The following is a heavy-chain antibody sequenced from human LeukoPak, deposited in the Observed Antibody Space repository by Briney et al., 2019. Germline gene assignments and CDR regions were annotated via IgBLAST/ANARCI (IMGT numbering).Heavy chain of an antibody. D-gene: IGHD3-9*01. V-gene: IGHV4-59*01. CDR3: ARGRKYYDILTGGGLSQYYFDY. J-gene: IGHJ4*02. Sequence: GSLRLSCAASGFTFNSYGMTWIRQPPGKGLEWIGYIYSSGSTNYNPSLKSRVTISVDTSKNQFSLKLSSVTAADTAVYYCARGRKYYDILTGGGLSQYYFDYWGQGTLVTVSS. CDR2: IYSSGST. CDR1: GFTFNSYG.